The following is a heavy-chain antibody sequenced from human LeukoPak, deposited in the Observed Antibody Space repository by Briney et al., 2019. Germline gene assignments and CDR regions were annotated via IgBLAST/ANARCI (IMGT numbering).Heavy chain of an antibody. CDR1: GFTFSSYG. Sequence: GGSLRLSCAAFGFTFSSYGLHWVRQAPGKGLECVAVISKDGSNEHYADPGKGRFTISRDNSKNTLYLQMNSLRTEDTAVYYCVRDRGEGYNQIDYWGQGTLVTVSS. CDR2: ISKDGSNE. V-gene: IGHV3-30*04. D-gene: IGHD5-24*01. J-gene: IGHJ4*02. CDR3: VRDRGEGYNQIDY.